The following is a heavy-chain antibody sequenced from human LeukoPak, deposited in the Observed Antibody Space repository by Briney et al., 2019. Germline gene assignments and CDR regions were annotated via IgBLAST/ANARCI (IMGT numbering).Heavy chain of an antibody. CDR1: GFTFSTYS. D-gene: IGHD3-3*01. V-gene: IGHV3-21*01. J-gene: IGHJ4*02. Sequence: PGGSLRLSCAASGFTFSTYSMSWVRQAPGKGLEWVSSISSSNIYIYYADSVKGRFTISRDNAKNSLYLQMNSLRAEDTAVYYCALFGDFDYWGQGTLVTVSS. CDR2: ISSSNIYI. CDR3: ALFGDFDY.